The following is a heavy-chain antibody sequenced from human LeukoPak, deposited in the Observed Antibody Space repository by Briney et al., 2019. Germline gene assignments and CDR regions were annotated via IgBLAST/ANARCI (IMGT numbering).Heavy chain of an antibody. D-gene: IGHD3-10*01. CDR3: ANFTLG. J-gene: IGHJ4*02. Sequence: PGGSLRLPCAASGFTFSIYAMSWVRQAPGKGLEWVSSINGETTFYADSVKGRFTISRDNSRDTLYLQMNSLRAEDTAVYFCANFTLGWGQGTLVTVSS. V-gene: IGHV3-23*01. CDR1: GFTFSIYA. CDR2: INGETT.